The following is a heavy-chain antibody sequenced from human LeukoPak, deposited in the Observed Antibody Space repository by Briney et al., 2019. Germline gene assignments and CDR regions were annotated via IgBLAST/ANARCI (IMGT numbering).Heavy chain of an antibody. J-gene: IGHJ6*02. CDR2: MYSGGST. Sequence: GSLRLSCAASGFTVSSNYMNLVRQAPGKGLEWVSVMYSGGSTFYGDSVKGRFTISRDNSMNTLYLQMNSLRVDDTAVYYCAREQVVVGRGYYGMDVWGQGTTVTVSS. D-gene: IGHD2-2*01. V-gene: IGHV3-66*01. CDR3: AREQVVVGRGYYGMDV. CDR1: GFTVSSNY.